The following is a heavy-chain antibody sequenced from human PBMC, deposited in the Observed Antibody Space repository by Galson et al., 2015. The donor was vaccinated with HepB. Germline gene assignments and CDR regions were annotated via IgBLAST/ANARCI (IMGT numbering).Heavy chain of an antibody. CDR3: TRDGRNFGECPSDL. CDR1: GGSVSGYY. CDR2: IYYRGGT. V-gene: IGHV4-59*02. D-gene: IGHD3-10*01. J-gene: IGHJ2*01. Sequence: SETLSLTCTVSGGSVSGYYWSWIRQTPGKGLEWIGYIYYRGGTSYNPSLKSRVTISVDTSKNQFPLKLSSVTAADMAVYYCTRDGRNFGECPSDLWGRGTLVTVSS.